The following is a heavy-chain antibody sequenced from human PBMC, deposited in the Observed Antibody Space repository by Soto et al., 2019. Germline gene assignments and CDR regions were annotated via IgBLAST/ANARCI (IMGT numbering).Heavy chain of an antibody. CDR1: GGTFSSYA. Sequence: SVKVSCKASGGTFSSYAISWVRQAPGQGLEWMGGIIPIFGTANYAQKFQGRVTITADESTSTAYMELSSLRSEDTAVYYCARDGFYIINSSSWSPTNNYYYYYGMDVWGQGTTVTV. CDR3: ARDGFYIINSSSWSPTNNYYYYYGMDV. CDR2: IIPIFGTA. J-gene: IGHJ6*02. V-gene: IGHV1-69*13. D-gene: IGHD6-13*01.